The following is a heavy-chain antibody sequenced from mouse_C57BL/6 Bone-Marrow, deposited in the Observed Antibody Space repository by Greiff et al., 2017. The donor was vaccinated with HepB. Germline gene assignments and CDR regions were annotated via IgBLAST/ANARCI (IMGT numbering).Heavy chain of an antibody. J-gene: IGHJ2*01. CDR2: IYPGNSDT. CDR3: TRERLLRHYFDY. D-gene: IGHD1-2*01. V-gene: IGHV1-5*01. CDR1: GYTFTSYW. Sequence: EVQLQQSGTVLARPGASVKMSCKTSGYTFTSYWMHWVKQRPGQGLEWIGAIYPGNSDTSYNQKFKGKAKLTAVTSASTAYMELSSLTNEDSAVYYCTRERLLRHYFDYWGQGTTLTVSA.